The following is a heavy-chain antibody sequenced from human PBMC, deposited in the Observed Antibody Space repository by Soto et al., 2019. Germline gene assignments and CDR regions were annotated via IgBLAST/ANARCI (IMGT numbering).Heavy chain of an antibody. V-gene: IGHV1-3*01. Sequence: QVQLVQSGAEVKEPGASVKVSCKASGYTFTSHTIHWARQAPGQGLEWMGWIIVTHGRPRIAPHFQGRVTLTTDTSVTTAYMELNSLTSEDTAVYFCAREPEDGVPGDFWGQGTLVVVSS. J-gene: IGHJ4*02. CDR1: GYTFTSHT. D-gene: IGHD3-3*01. CDR3: AREPEDGVPGDF. CDR2: IIVTHGRP.